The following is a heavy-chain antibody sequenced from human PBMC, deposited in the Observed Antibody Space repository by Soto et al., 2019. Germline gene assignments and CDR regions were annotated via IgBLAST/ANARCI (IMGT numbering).Heavy chain of an antibody. V-gene: IGHV3-9*01. CDR1: GFTFDDYA. CDR2: ISWNSGSI. D-gene: IGHD6-19*01. CDR3: AKASSGWYGGAEYFQH. Sequence: EVQLVESGGGLVQPGRSLRLSCAASGFTFDDYAMHWVRQAPGKGLEWVSGISWNSGSIGYADSVKGRFTISRDNAKNSLYLQMNSLRAEDTALYYCAKASSGWYGGAEYFQHWGQGTLVTVSS. J-gene: IGHJ1*01.